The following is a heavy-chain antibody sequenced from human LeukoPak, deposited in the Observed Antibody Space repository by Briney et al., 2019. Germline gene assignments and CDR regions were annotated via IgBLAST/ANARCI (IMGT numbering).Heavy chain of an antibody. V-gene: IGHV1-18*01. D-gene: IGHD2-8*01. J-gene: IGHJ4*02. CDR2: ISAYNGNT. CDR3: ARDVRSYCTNGVCSSGY. CDR1: GYTFTSYG. Sequence: ASVKVSCKASGYTFTSYGISWVRQAPGQGLEWMGWISAYNGNTNYAQKLQGRVTMTTDTSTSTAYMELRSLRSDDTAVYYCARDVRSYCTNGVCSSGYWGQGTLVTVSS.